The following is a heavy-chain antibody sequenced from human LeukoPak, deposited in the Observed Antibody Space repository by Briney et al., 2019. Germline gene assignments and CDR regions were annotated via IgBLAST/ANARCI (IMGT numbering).Heavy chain of an antibody. Sequence: PSETLSLTCTVSGGSISSSSYYWGWIRQPPGKGLEWIGSIYYSGSTYYNPSLKSRVTISVDTSKNQFSLKLSSVTAADTAVYYCARRPPRDRYYDSSGSLDYWGQGTLVTVSS. CDR3: ARRPPRDRYYDSSGSLDY. D-gene: IGHD3-22*01. CDR2: IYYSGST. V-gene: IGHV4-39*01. CDR1: GGSISSSSYY. J-gene: IGHJ4*02.